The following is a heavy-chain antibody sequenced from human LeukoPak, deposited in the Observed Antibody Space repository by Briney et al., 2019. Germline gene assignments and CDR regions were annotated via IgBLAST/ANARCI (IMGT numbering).Heavy chain of an antibody. J-gene: IGHJ4*02. CDR3: ARAGYDFWSGLTFDY. Sequence: GASVKVSCKASGGTFSSYAISWVRQAPGQGLEWMGGIIPIFGTAHYAQKFQGRVTITTDESTSTAYMELSSLRSEDTAVYYCARAGYDFWSGLTFDYWGQGTLVTVSS. V-gene: IGHV1-69*05. CDR1: GGTFSSYA. CDR2: IIPIFGTA. D-gene: IGHD3-3*01.